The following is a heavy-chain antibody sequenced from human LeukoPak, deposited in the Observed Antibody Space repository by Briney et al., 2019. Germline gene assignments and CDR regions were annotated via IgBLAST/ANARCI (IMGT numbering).Heavy chain of an antibody. D-gene: IGHD2-2*01. V-gene: IGHV4-34*01. CDR1: GGSFSGYY. Sequence: SETLSLTCAVYGGSFSGYYWSWIRQPPGKGLEWIGEINHSGSTNYNPSLKSRVTISVDTSKNQFSLKLSSVTAADTAVYYCARSTVVVPAAMEYNWFDPWGQGTLVTASS. CDR2: INHSGST. CDR3: ARSTVVVPAAMEYNWFDP. J-gene: IGHJ5*02.